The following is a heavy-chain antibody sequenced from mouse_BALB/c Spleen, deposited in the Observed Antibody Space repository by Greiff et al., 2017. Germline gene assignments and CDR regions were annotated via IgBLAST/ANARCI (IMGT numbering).Heavy chain of an antibody. CDR2: INPSSGYT. J-gene: IGHJ1*01. D-gene: IGHD1-1*02. V-gene: IGHV1-4*01. CDR1: GYTFTSTT. Sequence: QVQLQQSGAELARPGASVKMSCKASGYTFTSTTMHWVKQRPGQGLEWIGYINPSSGYTNYNQKFKDKATLTADKSSSTAYMQLSSLTSEDSAVYYCARKRDYGFWYFDVWGAGTTVTVSS. CDR3: ARKRDYGFWYFDV.